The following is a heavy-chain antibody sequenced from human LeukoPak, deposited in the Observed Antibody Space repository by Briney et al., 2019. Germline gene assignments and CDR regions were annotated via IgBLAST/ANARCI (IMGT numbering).Heavy chain of an antibody. J-gene: IGHJ6*03. CDR3: ARGTIAARYYYYYYMDV. D-gene: IGHD6-6*01. Sequence: PLETLSLTCAVYGGSFSGYYWSWIRQPPGKGLEWIGEINHSGSTNYNPSLKSRVTISVDTSKNQFSLKLSSVTAADTAVYYCARGTIAARYYYYYYMDVWGKGTTVTVSS. V-gene: IGHV4-34*01. CDR1: GGSFSGYY. CDR2: INHSGST.